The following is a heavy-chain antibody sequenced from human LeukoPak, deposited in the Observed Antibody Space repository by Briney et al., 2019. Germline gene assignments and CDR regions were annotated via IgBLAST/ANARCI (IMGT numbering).Heavy chain of an antibody. D-gene: IGHD2-8*02. CDR2: IYYSGST. J-gene: IGHJ3*02. Sequence: SQTLSLTCTVSGGSISSGDYYWSWIRQPPGKGLEWIGYIYYSGSTYYNPSLKSRVTISVDTSKNQFSLKLSSVTAADTAVYYCARAKLVDDAFDIWGQGTMVTVSS. CDR1: GGSISSGDYY. V-gene: IGHV4-30-4*08. CDR3: ARAKLVDDAFDI.